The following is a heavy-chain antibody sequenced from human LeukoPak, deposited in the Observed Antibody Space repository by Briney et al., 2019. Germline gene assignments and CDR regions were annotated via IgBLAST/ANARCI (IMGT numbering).Heavy chain of an antibody. J-gene: IGHJ4*02. CDR1: GFSFSSYS. CDR3: ARESGIAVATLDH. CDR2: ISSSGSTI. D-gene: IGHD6-19*01. V-gene: IGHV3-48*01. Sequence: GSLRLSCAASGFSFSSYSMNWVRQAPGKGLEWVSYISSSGSTIYYADSVKGRFTISRDNGKNSLYLQMNSLRAEDTAVYYCARESGIAVATLDHWGQGTLVTVSS.